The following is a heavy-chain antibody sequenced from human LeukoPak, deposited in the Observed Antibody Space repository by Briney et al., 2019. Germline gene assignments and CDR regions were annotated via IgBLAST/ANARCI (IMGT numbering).Heavy chain of an antibody. Sequence: PSETLCLTCTVSGGSISSHYWSWIRQPPGKGLEWIGYIYYSGSTNYNPSLKSRVTISVDTSKNQFSLKLSSVTAADTAVYYCARAGDSSGYYYRGAFDIWGQGTMVTVSS. D-gene: IGHD3-22*01. CDR3: ARAGDSSGYYYRGAFDI. J-gene: IGHJ3*02. V-gene: IGHV4-59*11. CDR2: IYYSGST. CDR1: GGSISSHY.